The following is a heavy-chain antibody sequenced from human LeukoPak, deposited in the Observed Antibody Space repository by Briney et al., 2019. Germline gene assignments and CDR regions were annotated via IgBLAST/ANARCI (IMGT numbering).Heavy chain of an antibody. D-gene: IGHD3-3*01. CDR3: AREKISFGWSGYLHDYFDY. CDR1: GFTFSNYA. CDR2: ISYDESNK. V-gene: IGHV3-30*04. J-gene: IGHJ4*02. Sequence: GGSLRLSCAASGFTFSNYAMHWVRQAPGKGLEWVAVISYDESNKYYADSVKGRFTISRDNSKNTLYLQMNSLRAEDTAVYYCAREKISFGWSGYLHDYFDYWGQGTLVTVSS.